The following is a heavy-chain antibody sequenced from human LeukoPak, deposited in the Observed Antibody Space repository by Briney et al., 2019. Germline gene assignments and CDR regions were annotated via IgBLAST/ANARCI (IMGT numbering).Heavy chain of an antibody. Sequence: GGSLRLSCAASGFTFSSYSMNWVRQAPGKGLEWVAFIRYDGSNKYYADSVKGRFTISRDNSKNTLYLQMNSLRAEDTAVYYCAKTERLWFGESPTDYWGQGTLVTVSS. CDR3: AKTERLWFGESPTDY. J-gene: IGHJ4*02. CDR2: IRYDGSNK. V-gene: IGHV3-30*02. CDR1: GFTFSSYS. D-gene: IGHD3-10*01.